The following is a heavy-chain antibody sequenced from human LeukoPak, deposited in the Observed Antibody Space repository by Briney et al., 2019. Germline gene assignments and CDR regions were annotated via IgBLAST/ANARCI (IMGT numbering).Heavy chain of an antibody. CDR1: GGSISSYN. CDR2: IYTSGST. Sequence: SETLSLTCTVSGGSISSYNWSWIRKPPGQGLERIGYIYTSGSTNYNPSLKRRVTISVDTSKNQISLTLSSVTAADTAVYYCARLGGKRADYYCYYYMDVWGKGTTVTVSS. V-gene: IGHV4-4*09. CDR3: ARLGGKRADYYCYYYMDV. D-gene: IGHD3-16*01. J-gene: IGHJ6*03.